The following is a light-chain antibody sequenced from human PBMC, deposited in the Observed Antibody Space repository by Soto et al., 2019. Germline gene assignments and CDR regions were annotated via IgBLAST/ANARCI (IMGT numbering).Light chain of an antibody. Sequence: DIQMTQSPSSLSASVGDRVTITCRASQSISTYLIWYQQKPGKAPKLLIYATSSLQSGVPSRFSGSGSGTDFTLNISSLQPEDFATYYCQQSYSTPPGTFGQGTKVEIK. CDR3: QQSYSTPPGT. CDR2: ATS. CDR1: QSISTY. J-gene: IGKJ1*01. V-gene: IGKV1-39*01.